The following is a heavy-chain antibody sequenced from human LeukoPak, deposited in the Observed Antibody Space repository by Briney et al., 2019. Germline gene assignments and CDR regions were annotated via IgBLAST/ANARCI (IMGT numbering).Heavy chain of an antibody. Sequence: ASVKVSCKVSGYTLTELSMHWVRQAPGKGLEWMGGFDPEDGETIYAQKFQGRVTMTEDTSTDTAYMELSSLRSEDTAVYYCATVMGAMIVVVEAQNYAFDIWGQGTMVTVSS. CDR2: FDPEDGET. V-gene: IGHV1-24*01. J-gene: IGHJ3*02. CDR1: GYTLTELS. CDR3: ATVMGAMIVVVEAQNYAFDI. D-gene: IGHD3-22*01.